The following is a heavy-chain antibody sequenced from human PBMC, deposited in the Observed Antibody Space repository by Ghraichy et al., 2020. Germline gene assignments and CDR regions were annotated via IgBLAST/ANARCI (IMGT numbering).Heavy chain of an antibody. D-gene: IGHD6-13*01. CDR1: GFTFSSYA. V-gene: IGHV3-23*01. CDR2: ISGSGGST. CDR3: AKQQLVEPLNWFDP. Sequence: LTCAASGFTFSSYAMSWVRQAPGKGLEWVSAISGSGGSTYYADSVKGRFTISRDNSKNTLYLQMNSLRAEDTAVYYCAKQQLVEPLNWFDPWGQGTLVTVSS. J-gene: IGHJ5*02.